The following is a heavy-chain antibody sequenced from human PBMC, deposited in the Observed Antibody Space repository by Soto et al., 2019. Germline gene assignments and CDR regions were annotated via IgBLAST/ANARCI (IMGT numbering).Heavy chain of an antibody. CDR3: AKDIGSSSWYGYYGMDV. J-gene: IGHJ6*02. CDR1: GFTFSDNW. D-gene: IGHD6-13*01. Sequence: GGSLRLSCVASGFTFSDNWMHWVRQAPGKGLVWVSRISRDGSTTNYADSVKGRFTISRDNAKNSLYLQMNSLRAEDTALYYCAKDIGSSSWYGYYGMDVWGQGTTVTVSS. CDR2: ISRDGSTT. V-gene: IGHV3-74*01.